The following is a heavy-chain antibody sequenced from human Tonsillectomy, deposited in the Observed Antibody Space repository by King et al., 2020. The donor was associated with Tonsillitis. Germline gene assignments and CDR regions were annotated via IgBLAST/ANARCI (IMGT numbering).Heavy chain of an antibody. CDR1: GDTFSNYA. CDR2: ISPMFYTT. CDR3: ARVGEGGPSSYYGMDV. D-gene: IGHD3-16*01. Sequence: VQLVESGAEVKKPGSSVKVSFKASGDTFSNYAISWLRQAPGQGLEWMGVISPMFYTTNYAQKLQGRVTITADESRRTAYLELSSLRSEDTGVYYCARVGEGGPSSYYGMDVWGQGTTVTVSS. V-gene: IGHV1-69*01. J-gene: IGHJ6*02.